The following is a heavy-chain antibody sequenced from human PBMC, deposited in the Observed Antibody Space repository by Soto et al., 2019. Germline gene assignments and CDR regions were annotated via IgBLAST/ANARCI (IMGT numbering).Heavy chain of an antibody. J-gene: IGHJ5*02. V-gene: IGHV4-59*01. CDR1: GGSISSYY. CDR3: AREGYINWFDP. Sequence: PSETLSLTCTVSGGSISSYYWSWIRQPPGKGLEWIGYIYYIGSTNYNPSLKSRVTISVDTSKNQFSLKLSSVTAADTAVYYCAREGYINWFDPWGQGTLVTVSS. CDR2: IYYIGST. D-gene: IGHD3-16*02.